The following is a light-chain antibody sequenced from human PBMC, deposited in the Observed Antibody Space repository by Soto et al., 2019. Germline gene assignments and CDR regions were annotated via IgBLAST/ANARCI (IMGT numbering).Light chain of an antibody. Sequence: DIQMTQSPSSLSASVGDRVTITCRASQIISSSLNWYQQKPAEAPKLLIYAASNLQSGVPSSFSGSGSGTDFTLTISSLQPEDFATYYCQQSYSNPRTFGQGTKVEIK. J-gene: IGKJ1*01. CDR1: QIISSS. CDR3: QQSYSNPRT. V-gene: IGKV1-39*01. CDR2: AAS.